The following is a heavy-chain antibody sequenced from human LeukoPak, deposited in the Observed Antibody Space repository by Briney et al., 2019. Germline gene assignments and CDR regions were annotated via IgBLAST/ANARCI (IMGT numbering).Heavy chain of an antibody. J-gene: IGHJ4*02. CDR2: INPNSGGT. V-gene: IGHV1-2*02. CDR1: GYTFTGYY. CDR3: ARRVPIAVAGTREPNDY. Sequence: ASVKVSCKASGYTFTGYYMHWVRQAPGQGLEWMGWINPNSGGTNYAQKFKGRVTMTRDTSMSTAYLEMSRLRSEDTAVYYCARRVPIAVAGTREPNDYWGQGTLVTVSS. D-gene: IGHD6-19*01.